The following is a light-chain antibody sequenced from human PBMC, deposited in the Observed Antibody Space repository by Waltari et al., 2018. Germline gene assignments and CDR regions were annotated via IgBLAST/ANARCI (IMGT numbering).Light chain of an antibody. J-gene: IGKJ5*01. CDR3: AEALQSVT. CDR2: LGS. Sequence: DSVMTPSPLSLPVTPGEPASISCRSSQSLLDNNGYNYLDWYLQKPGQSPQILIYLGSNRASGVPDRFSGSGSGTDFTLKISRVEAEDAGVYYCAEALQSVTFGQGTRLEIK. V-gene: IGKV2-28*01. CDR1: QSLLDNNGYNY.